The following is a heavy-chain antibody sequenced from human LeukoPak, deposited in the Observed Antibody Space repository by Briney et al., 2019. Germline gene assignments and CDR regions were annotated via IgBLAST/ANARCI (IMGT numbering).Heavy chain of an antibody. Sequence: ASVKVSCKASGYTFTVYYMDWVRQAPGQGLEWMGRINPNSGGTNYAQKFQGRVTMTRDTSISTAYMELSRLRSDDTAVYYCAREDNLGSGSSPIDYWGQGTLVTVSS. V-gene: IGHV1-2*06. J-gene: IGHJ4*02. CDR1: GYTFTVYY. CDR2: INPNSGGT. CDR3: AREDNLGSGSSPIDY. D-gene: IGHD6-19*01.